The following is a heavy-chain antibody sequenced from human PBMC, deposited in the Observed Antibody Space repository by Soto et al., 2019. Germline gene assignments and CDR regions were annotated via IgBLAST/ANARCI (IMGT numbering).Heavy chain of an antibody. CDR2: IYFDGITT. V-gene: IGHV3-74*01. J-gene: IGHJ4*02. Sequence: PGGSLRLSCTSSVFTFNTHWMRWVRQSPGKGLVWVSRIYFDGITTNYADSVKGRLTVSRDNAKNTVYLHVNTLRDEDTAVYYCVRGGEMGVEYWGQGTLVIVS. CDR1: VFTFNTHW. CDR3: VRGGEMGVEY. D-gene: IGHD1-26*01.